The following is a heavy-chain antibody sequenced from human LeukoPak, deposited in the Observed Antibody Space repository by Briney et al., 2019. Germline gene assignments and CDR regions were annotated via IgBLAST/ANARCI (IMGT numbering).Heavy chain of an antibody. CDR1: GGSISSYY. V-gene: IGHV4-59*01. J-gene: IGHJ4*02. CDR2: IYYSGST. CDR3: ARGGGSPEF. Sequence: SETLSLTCSVSGGSISSYYWSWIRQPPGKGLEWIGYIYYSGSTKYNPSLESRVTISVDTSRSQFSLKLSSVTTADTAVYYCARGGGSPEFWGQGTQVTVSS. D-gene: IGHD1-26*01.